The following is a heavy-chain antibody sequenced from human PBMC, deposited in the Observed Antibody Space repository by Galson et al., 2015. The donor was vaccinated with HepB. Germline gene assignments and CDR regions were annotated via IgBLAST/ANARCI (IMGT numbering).Heavy chain of an antibody. J-gene: IGHJ6*02. V-gene: IGHV3-7*03. CDR3: AREDYSKQWLESYGMDV. D-gene: IGHD6-19*01. Sequence: SLRLSCAASGFTFSSYWTSWVRQAPGKGLEWVANIKQDGGEKYYVDSVKGRFTISRDNAKNSLYLQMNSLRAEDTAVYYCAREDYSKQWLESYGMDVWGQGTTVTVSS. CDR1: GFTFSSYW. CDR2: IKQDGGEK.